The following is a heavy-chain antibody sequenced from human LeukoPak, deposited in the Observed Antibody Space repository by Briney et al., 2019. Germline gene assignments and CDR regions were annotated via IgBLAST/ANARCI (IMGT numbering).Heavy chain of an antibody. CDR2: IYYSGTT. V-gene: IGHV4-30-4*08. D-gene: IGHD2-21*02. CDR3: AREAGGDDAFDI. CDR1: GGSISSGDYY. Sequence: SQTLSLTCSVSGGSISSGDYYWSWVRQPPGRGLEWIGYIYYSGTTYYSPSLKSRLTISVGTSKNQFSLKLSSVTAADTAVYYCAREAGGDDAFDIWGQGTMVTVSS. J-gene: IGHJ3*02.